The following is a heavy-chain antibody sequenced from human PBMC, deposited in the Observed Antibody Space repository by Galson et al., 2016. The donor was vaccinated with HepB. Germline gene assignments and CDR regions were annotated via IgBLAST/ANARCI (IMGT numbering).Heavy chain of an antibody. CDR1: EFTFNTYW. D-gene: IGHD2-15*01. J-gene: IGHJ4*02. CDR2: INTDGSLT. Sequence: SLRLSCAASEFTFNTYWMHWVRQAPGKGLVWVSLINTDGSLTRYADSVKGRFTIARENAKNTLYLQMNSLGVEDTAVYFCARVQGYCSGVTCSKGLDYWGQVTRVTVSS. CDR3: ARVQGYCSGVTCSKGLDY. V-gene: IGHV3-74*01.